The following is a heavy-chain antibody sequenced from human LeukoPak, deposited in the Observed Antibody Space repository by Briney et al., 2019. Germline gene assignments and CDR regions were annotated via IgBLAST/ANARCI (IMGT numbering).Heavy chain of an antibody. Sequence: KAGGSLRLSCAASGFTFSSYSMNWVRQAPGKGLEWVSSITGSSNYIYYADSVKGRVTISRDNAKNSLYLEMNSLRAEDTAVYYCARIRNFWPGYDLSGFDYWGQGTLVSVSS. D-gene: IGHD3/OR15-3a*01. CDR2: ITGSSNYI. V-gene: IGHV3-21*01. J-gene: IGHJ4*02. CDR3: ARIRNFWPGYDLSGFDY. CDR1: GFTFSSYS.